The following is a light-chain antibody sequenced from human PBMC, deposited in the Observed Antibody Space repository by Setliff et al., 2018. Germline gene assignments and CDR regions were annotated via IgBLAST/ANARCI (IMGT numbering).Light chain of an antibody. CDR3: SSHSSTGTYV. CDR1: SSDVGYYNY. V-gene: IGLV2-14*01. Sequence: QSALTQPASVSGSPGQSITISCTGTSSDVGYYNYVSWYQQHPGEAPQLKIYEVSNRPSGVSDRFTGSKSGNTASLTIFGLQAGDEADYYCSSHSSTGTYVFGTGTKVTVL. CDR2: EVS. J-gene: IGLJ1*01.